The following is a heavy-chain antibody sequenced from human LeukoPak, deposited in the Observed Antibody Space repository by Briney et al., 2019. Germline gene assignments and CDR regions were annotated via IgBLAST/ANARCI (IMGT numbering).Heavy chain of an antibody. J-gene: IGHJ4*02. CDR3: ARTYSSSWQQTYWFDY. D-gene: IGHD6-13*01. Sequence: GESLKISCKGSGYSFTSYWIGWVRQVPGKGLEWMGIIYPGDSDTRYSPSFQGQVTISADKSISTAYLQWSSLKASDTAMYYCARTYSSSWQQTYWFDYWGQGTLVTVSS. V-gene: IGHV5-51*01. CDR1: GYSFTSYW. CDR2: IYPGDSDT.